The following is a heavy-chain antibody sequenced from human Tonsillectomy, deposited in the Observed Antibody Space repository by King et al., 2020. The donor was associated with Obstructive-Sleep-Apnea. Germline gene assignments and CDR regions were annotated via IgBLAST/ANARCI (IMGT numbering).Heavy chain of an antibody. V-gene: IGHV4-59*08. CDR3: ARNTEHYYYYGMDV. Sequence: VQLQESGPGLVKPSETLSLTCTVSGDSISSYYWSWIRQPPGKGLEWIGYIYYSGSTTYNPSLKSRVTISVDTSKNQFSLKLSSVTAADTAVYYCARNTEHYYYYGMDVWGQGTTVTVSS. D-gene: IGHD1-26*01. CDR1: GDSISSYY. J-gene: IGHJ6*02. CDR2: IYYSGST.